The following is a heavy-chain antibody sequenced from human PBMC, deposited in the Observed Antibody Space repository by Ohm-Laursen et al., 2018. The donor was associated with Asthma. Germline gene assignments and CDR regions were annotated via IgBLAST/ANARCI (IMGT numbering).Heavy chain of an antibody. CDR1: GFTFDDYA. Sequence: SLRLSCAAPGFTFDDYAMHWVRQAPGKGLEWVSGISWNRGSIGYADSVKGRFTISRDNAKNSLYLQMNSLRAEDTALYYCAKDMCSQPRPYYYYGMDVWGQGTTVTVSS. CDR3: AKDMCSQPRPYYYYGMDV. CDR2: ISWNRGSI. D-gene: IGHD6-25*01. V-gene: IGHV3-9*01. J-gene: IGHJ6*02.